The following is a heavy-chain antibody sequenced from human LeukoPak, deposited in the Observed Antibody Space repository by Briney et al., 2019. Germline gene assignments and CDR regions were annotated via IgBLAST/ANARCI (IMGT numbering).Heavy chain of an antibody. J-gene: IGHJ4*02. D-gene: IGHD3-3*01. V-gene: IGHV4-38-2*01. CDR3: ASNLEITIFGVVILDYFDY. CDR2: IYHSGST. CDR1: GYSISSGYY. Sequence: PSETLSLTCAVSGYSISSGYYWGWIRQPPGKGLEWIGSIYHSGSTYYNPSLKSRVTISVDTSKNQFSLKLSSVTAADTAVYYCASNLEITIFGVVILDYFDYWGQGTLVTVSS.